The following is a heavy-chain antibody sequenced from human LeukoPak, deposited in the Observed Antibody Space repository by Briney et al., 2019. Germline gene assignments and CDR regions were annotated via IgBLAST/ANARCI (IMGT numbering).Heavy chain of an antibody. CDR1: GYTFTSYY. J-gene: IGHJ6*03. V-gene: IGHV1-46*03. D-gene: IGHD3-3*01. CDR2: INPSGGST. CDR3: ARVGIRFLEWLSPGGYYYMDV. Sequence: ASVKVSCKASGYTFTSYYMHWVRQAPGLGLEWMGIINPSGGSTSYAQKFQGGVTMTRDTSTSTVYMELSSLRSEDTAVYYCARVGIRFLEWLSPGGYYYMDVWGKGTTVTVSS.